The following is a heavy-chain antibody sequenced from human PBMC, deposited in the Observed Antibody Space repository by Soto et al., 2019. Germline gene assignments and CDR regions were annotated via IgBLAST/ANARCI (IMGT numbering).Heavy chain of an antibody. CDR2: IYPSDSYT. Sequence: GESLKISCQGSGYSFTSYWISWVRQMPGKGLEWMGMIYPSDSYTSYSPSFQGHVTISADKSISTAYLQWSSLKASDTAMYYCARPYDSSGWLGMDVWGQGTTVTVSS. CDR1: GYSFTSYW. V-gene: IGHV5-10-1*01. CDR3: ARPYDSSGWLGMDV. D-gene: IGHD3-22*01. J-gene: IGHJ6*02.